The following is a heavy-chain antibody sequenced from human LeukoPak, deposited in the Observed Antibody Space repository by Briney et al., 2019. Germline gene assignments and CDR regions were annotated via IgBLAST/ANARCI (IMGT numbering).Heavy chain of an antibody. CDR1: GFTFSSYA. D-gene: IGHD2-2*02. J-gene: IGHJ4*02. V-gene: IGHV3-23*01. CDR3: AKGNSGYCSSSSCYTNY. CDR2: ISGSGGST. Sequence: GGSLRLSCAASGFTFSSYAMSWVRQAPGKGLEWVSAISGSGGSTYYADSVKGRFTISRDNSKNTLYLQMNSLRADDTAVYYCAKGNSGYCSSSSCYTNYWGQGTLVTVSS.